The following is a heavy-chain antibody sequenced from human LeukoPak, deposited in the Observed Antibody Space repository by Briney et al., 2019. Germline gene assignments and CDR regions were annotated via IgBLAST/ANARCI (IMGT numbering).Heavy chain of an antibody. CDR1: AFTLHDYG. Sequence: PGGSLRLSCAVSAFTLHDYGMSWVRQAPGKGLAWVGSINWNSGSTGYADSVKGRFSIARDTGKHSLYLQMNSLRAEDTALYYCARAKDCSSITCPFDIWGQGTMVTVSS. D-gene: IGHD2-2*01. J-gene: IGHJ3*02. V-gene: IGHV3-20*04. CDR2: INWNSGST. CDR3: ARAKDCSSITCPFDI.